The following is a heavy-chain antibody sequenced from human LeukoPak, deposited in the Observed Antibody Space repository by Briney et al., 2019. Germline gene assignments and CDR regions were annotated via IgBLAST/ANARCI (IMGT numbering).Heavy chain of an antibody. CDR2: ILPIIGTA. D-gene: IGHD6-19*01. J-gene: IGHJ4*02. CDR1: GGTFSSYA. CDR3: ATSRIAVAGTGLDY. Sequence: SVKVSCKASGGTFSSYAISWVRQAPGQGLEWMGGILPIIGTANYAQKFQGRVTITADESTSTAYMELSSLRSEDTAVYYCATSRIAVAGTGLDYWGQGTLVTVSS. V-gene: IGHV1-69*01.